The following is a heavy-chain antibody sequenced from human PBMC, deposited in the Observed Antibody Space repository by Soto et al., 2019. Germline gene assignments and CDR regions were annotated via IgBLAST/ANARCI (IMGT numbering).Heavy chain of an antibody. Sequence: SETLSLTCAVYGGFLSESYWTWIRQPPGKGLEWIGEINHVGGTNYNPSLKSRVTMSVDTSQNQFSLRLISVTAADTAMYFCVRIRYQLPSSVLWLDPWCQGNPVT. D-gene: IGHD3-16*01. J-gene: IGHJ5*02. CDR2: INHVGGT. CDR3: VRIRYQLPSSVLWLDP. V-gene: IGHV4-34*01. CDR1: GGFLSESY.